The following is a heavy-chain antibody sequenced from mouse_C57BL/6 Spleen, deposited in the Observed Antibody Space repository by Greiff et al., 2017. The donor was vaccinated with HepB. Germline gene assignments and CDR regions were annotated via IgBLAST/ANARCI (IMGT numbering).Heavy chain of an antibody. Sequence: EVQRVESEGGLVQPGSSMKLSCTASGFTFSDYYMAWVRQVPEKGLEWVANINYDGSSTYYLDSLKSRFIISRDNAKNILYLQMSSLKSEDTATYYCARVLAPAKYFDVWGTGTTVTVSS. CDR1: GFTFSDYY. CDR2: INYDGSST. J-gene: IGHJ1*03. V-gene: IGHV5-16*01. CDR3: ARVLAPAKYFDV.